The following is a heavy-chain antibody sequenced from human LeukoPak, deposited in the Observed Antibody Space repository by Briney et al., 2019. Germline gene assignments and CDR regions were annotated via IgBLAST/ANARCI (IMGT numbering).Heavy chain of an antibody. CDR3: ARVRLGSGWSLFDF. CDR1: GFTVSSNY. Sequence: GGSLRLSCAASGFTVSSNYMSWVRQAPGKGLEWVSVIYSGGSTYYADSVKGRFTISRHISQNTLYLQMNSLRAEDTAVYCCARVRLGSGWSLFDFWGQGTLVTVSS. V-gene: IGHV3-53*04. D-gene: IGHD6-19*01. J-gene: IGHJ4*02. CDR2: IYSGGST.